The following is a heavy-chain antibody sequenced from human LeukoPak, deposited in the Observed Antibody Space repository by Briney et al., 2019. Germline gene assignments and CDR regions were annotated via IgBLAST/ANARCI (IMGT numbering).Heavy chain of an antibody. CDR1: GGSISSSSYY. V-gene: IGHV4-39*07. CDR2: IYYSGST. CDR3: ARGGPTVTTYSSWDY. J-gene: IGHJ4*02. D-gene: IGHD4-17*01. Sequence: SETLSLTCTVSGGSISSSSYYWGWIRQPPGKGLEWIGSIYYSGSTYYNPSLKSRVTISVDTSKNQFSLKLSSVTAADTAVYYCARGGPTVTTYSSWDYWGQGTLVTVSS.